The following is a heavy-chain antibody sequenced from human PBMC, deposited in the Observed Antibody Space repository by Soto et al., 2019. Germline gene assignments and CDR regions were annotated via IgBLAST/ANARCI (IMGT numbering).Heavy chain of an antibody. Sequence: LSLSCAASGFTFSSYSMNWVRQAPGKGLEWVSSISSSSSYIYYADSVKGRFTISRDNAENSLYLQMNSLRAEDTAVYYCARDTIFGVVIMAYWGQGTLVTVSS. CDR3: ARDTIFGVVIMAY. J-gene: IGHJ4*02. CDR2: ISSSSSYI. V-gene: IGHV3-21*01. D-gene: IGHD3-3*01. CDR1: GFTFSSYS.